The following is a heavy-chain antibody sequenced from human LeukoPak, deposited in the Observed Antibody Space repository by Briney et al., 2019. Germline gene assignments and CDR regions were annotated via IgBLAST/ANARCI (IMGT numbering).Heavy chain of an antibody. J-gene: IGHJ4*02. V-gene: IGHV3-7*01. CDR1: GFIFSSYW. CDR3: ARGPSGYHNT. D-gene: IGHD5-12*01. CDR2: IKQDGSEK. Sequence: GGSLRLSCAASGFIFSSYWMSWVRQAPGKGLEWVANIKQDGSEKYYVDSVKGRFTISRDNAKNSLYLQMNSLRAEDTAVYYCARGPSGYHNTGGQGTLVTVSS.